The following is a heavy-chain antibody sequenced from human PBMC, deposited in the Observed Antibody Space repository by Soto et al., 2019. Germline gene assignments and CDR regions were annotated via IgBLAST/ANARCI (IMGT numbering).Heavy chain of an antibody. CDR2: INPSGGST. CDR1: GYTFTSYY. CDR3: ARVIRELPGNFDY. Sequence: VKVSCKASGYTFTSYYMHWLGQAPGQGLEWMGIINPSGGSTSYAQKFQGRVTMTRDTSTSTVYMELSSLRSEDTAVYYCARVIRELPGNFDYWGQGTLVTVSS. J-gene: IGHJ4*02. D-gene: IGHD1-26*01. V-gene: IGHV1-46*01.